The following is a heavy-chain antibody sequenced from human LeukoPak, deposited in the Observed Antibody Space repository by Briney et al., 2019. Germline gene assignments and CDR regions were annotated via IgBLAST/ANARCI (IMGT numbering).Heavy chain of an antibody. CDR1: GFTFSTYS. J-gene: IGHJ4*02. Sequence: GGSLRLSCTASGFTFSTYSMNWVRQAPGKGLEWVSYISSSSSTIYYADSVKGRFTISRDNAKNSLYLQMNSLRDENTAVYYCARASFQRWLQLGGDWGQGALVTVSS. CDR2: ISSSSSTI. V-gene: IGHV3-48*02. D-gene: IGHD5-24*01. CDR3: ARASFQRWLQLGGD.